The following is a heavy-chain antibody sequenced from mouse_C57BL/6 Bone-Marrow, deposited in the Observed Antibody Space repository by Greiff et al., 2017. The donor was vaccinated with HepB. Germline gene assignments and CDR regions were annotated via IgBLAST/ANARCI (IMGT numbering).Heavy chain of an antibody. J-gene: IGHJ4*01. D-gene: IGHD2-3*01. CDR3: ASYDGYYGVFYAMDY. Sequence: VQLQQSGAELARPGASVKLSCKASGYTFTSYGISWVKQRTGQGLEWIGEIYPRSGNTYYNEKFKGKATLTADKSSSTAYMELRSLTSEDSAVYFCASYDGYYGVFYAMDYWGQGTSVTVSS. CDR1: GYTFTSYG. V-gene: IGHV1-81*01. CDR2: IYPRSGNT.